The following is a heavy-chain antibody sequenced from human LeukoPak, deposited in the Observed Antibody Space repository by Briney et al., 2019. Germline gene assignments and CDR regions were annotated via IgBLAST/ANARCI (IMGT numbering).Heavy chain of an antibody. CDR1: GYSFITYG. Sequence: ASVKVSCKASGYSFITYGISWVRQAPGQGLEWMGWISAHNGNTNYAHKLQGRVTMTTDTSTSTAYMELRSLRSDDTAVYYCARALTIFGVVIKGGSPTMPPYYYYYYMDVWGKGTTVTVSS. CDR3: ARALTIFGVVIKGGSPTMPPYYYYYYMDV. J-gene: IGHJ6*03. V-gene: IGHV1-18*01. D-gene: IGHD3-3*01. CDR2: ISAHNGNT.